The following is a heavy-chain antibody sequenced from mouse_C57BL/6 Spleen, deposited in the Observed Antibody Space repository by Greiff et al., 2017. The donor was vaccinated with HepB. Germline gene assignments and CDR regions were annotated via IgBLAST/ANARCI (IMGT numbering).Heavy chain of an antibody. V-gene: IGHV1-80*01. J-gene: IGHJ2*01. D-gene: IGHD1-1*01. CDR3: ARTPSIYYYGSSFFDY. CDR1: GYAFSSYW. CDR2: IYPGDGDT. Sequence: VQLQQSGAELVKPGASVKISCKASGYAFSSYWMNWVKQRPGKGLEWIGQIYPGDGDTNYNGKFKGKATLTADKSSSTAYMQLSSLTSEDSAFYFCARTPSIYYYGSSFFDYWGQSTTLTVSS.